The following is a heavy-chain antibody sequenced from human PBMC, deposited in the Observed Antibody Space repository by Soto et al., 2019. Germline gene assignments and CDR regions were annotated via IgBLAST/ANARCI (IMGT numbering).Heavy chain of an antibody. J-gene: IGHJ4*02. CDR2: IHHDGGT. Sequence: QVQLQQWGAGLLKPSETLSLTCTVYGGSFSRYHWNWIRQAPGKGLEWIGEIHHDGGTNYSPSLEGRVTISVDTSKNEFSLKLSSVTAAGAGVYYCARGYGEEWPTSDFWGQGTLVTVSS. CDR3: ARGYGEEWPTSDF. D-gene: IGHD3-10*01. CDR1: GGSFSRYH. V-gene: IGHV4-34*01.